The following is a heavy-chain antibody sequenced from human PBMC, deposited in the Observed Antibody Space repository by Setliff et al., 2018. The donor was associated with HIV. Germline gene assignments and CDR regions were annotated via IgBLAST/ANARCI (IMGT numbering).Heavy chain of an antibody. CDR2: HNYSGNT. J-gene: IGHJ6*03. CDR3: ARQDSFRKSAPPPHACMDI. CDR1: GDSISSGAYY. Sequence: SETLSLTCTVSGDSISSGAYYWNWIRQHQGKGLGWIGYHNYSGNTYYNPSLKSPVTISIDRSNNPFSLSLSYVPASDPAVYYCARQDSFRKSAPPPHACMDIWGKGTTVTVSS. D-gene: IGHD2-2*01. V-gene: IGHV4-31*02.